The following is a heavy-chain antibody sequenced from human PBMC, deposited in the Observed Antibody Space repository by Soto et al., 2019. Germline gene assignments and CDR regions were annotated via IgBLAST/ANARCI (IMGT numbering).Heavy chain of an antibody. D-gene: IGHD3-16*01. J-gene: IGHJ5*02. Sequence: GGSLRLSCTASGFTFSSYAMHWVRQAPGRGLEWVAVVSYDGSIENYVDSVRGRFTISRDNSKNTVFLQMNSLRVEDTAVYYCAKDLYYYDFSLDDSWGQGTLVTVSS. V-gene: IGHV3-30*18. CDR1: GFTFSSYA. CDR2: VSYDGSIE. CDR3: AKDLYYYDFSLDDS.